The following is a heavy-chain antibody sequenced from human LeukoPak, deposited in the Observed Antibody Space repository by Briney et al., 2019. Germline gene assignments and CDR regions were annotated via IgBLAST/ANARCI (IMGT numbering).Heavy chain of an antibody. CDR2: INPNSGGT. V-gene: IGHV1-2*02. CDR1: GYTFTDYY. Sequence: ASVKVSCKASGYTFTDYYIHWVRQAPGQGLEWMGWINPNSGGTNYAQKFQGRVTMTRDTSISTAYMELSRLRSDDTAVYYCASYYYGSGTLGFDYWGQGTLVTVSS. J-gene: IGHJ4*02. CDR3: ASYYYGSGTLGFDY. D-gene: IGHD3-10*01.